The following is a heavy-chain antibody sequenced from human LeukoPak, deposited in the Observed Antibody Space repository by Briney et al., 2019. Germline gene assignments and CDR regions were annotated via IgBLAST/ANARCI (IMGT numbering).Heavy chain of an antibody. CDR3: ARGSVTMI. V-gene: IGHV3-7*01. D-gene: IGHD3-22*01. CDR2: IKQDGSEK. CDR1: GFTFSNYW. Sequence: GGSLRLSCAASGFTFSNYWMTWVRQAPGKGLEWVANIKQDGSEKYYVDSVKGRFTISRDNAENSLYLQMNSLRAEDTAVYYCARGSVTMIRGQGTLVTASS. J-gene: IGHJ4*02.